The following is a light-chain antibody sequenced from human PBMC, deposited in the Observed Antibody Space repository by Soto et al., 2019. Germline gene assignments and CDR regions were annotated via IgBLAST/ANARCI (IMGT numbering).Light chain of an antibody. V-gene: IGKV3-20*01. Sequence: EIVLTQSPGTLSLSPGERATLSCSASQSVSSSYLAWYQQKPGQAPRLLIYGASSRATGIPDRFSGSGSGTDFTLTISRLEPEDFEVYYCQQYCSSSWTCGQGTKV. CDR2: GAS. CDR3: QQYCSSSWT. J-gene: IGKJ1*01. CDR1: QSVSSSY.